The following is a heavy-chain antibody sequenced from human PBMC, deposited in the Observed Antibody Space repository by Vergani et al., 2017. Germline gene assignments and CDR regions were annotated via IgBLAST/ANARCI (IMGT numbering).Heavy chain of an antibody. CDR2: IYTSGST. D-gene: IGHD6-19*01. CDR1: GGSISSGSYY. Sequence: QVQLQESGPGLVKPSQTLSLTCTVSGGSISSGSYYWSWIRQPAGKGLEWTGRIYTSGSTNYNPSLKSRVTISVDTSKNQFSLKLSSVTAADTAVYYCASQYSSGWYVGWFDPWGQGTLVTVSS. J-gene: IGHJ5*02. V-gene: IGHV4-61*02. CDR3: ASQYSSGWYVGWFDP.